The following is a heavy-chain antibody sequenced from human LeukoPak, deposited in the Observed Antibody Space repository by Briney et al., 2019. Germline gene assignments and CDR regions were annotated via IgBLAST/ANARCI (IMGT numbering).Heavy chain of an antibody. V-gene: IGHV3-23*01. CDR1: GFTFSSYA. CDR2: ISGSGGST. D-gene: IGHD6-13*01. CDR3: ATENQKSSSWRTEAVSY. Sequence: GGSLRLSCAASGFTFSSYAMSWVRQAPGERLEWVSAISGSGGSTYYADSVKGRFTISRDNSKNTPYLQMNSLRAEDTAVYYCATENQKSSSWRTEAVSYWGQGTLVTASS. J-gene: IGHJ4*02.